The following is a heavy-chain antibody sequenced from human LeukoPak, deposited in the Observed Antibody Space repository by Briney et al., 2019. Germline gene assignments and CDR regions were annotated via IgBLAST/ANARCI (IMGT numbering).Heavy chain of an antibody. J-gene: IGHJ4*02. CDR3: ARKGGYSGYDYFYFDY. Sequence: SVKVSCKASGGTFSSYAISWVRQAPGQGLEWMGGIIPIFGTANYAQKFQGRVTITTDESTSSAYMELSSLRSEDTAVYYCARKGGYSGYDYFYFDYWGQGTLVTVSS. D-gene: IGHD5-12*01. V-gene: IGHV1-69*05. CDR2: IIPIFGTA. CDR1: GGTFSSYA.